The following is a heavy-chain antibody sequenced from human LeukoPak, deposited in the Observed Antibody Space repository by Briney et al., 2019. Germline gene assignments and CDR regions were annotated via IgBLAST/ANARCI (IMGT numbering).Heavy chain of an antibody. D-gene: IGHD5-12*01. Sequence: GGSLRLSCQTSGFTFSSYAMHWVRQAPGKGLEWVAVIWFDRTTEYYADSVKGRFTISRDNAKNSLYLQMNSLRAEDTAVYYCARASHRWLRINPFDYWGQGTLVTVSS. CDR3: ARASHRWLRINPFDY. CDR2: IWFDRTTE. V-gene: IGHV3-33*01. J-gene: IGHJ4*02. CDR1: GFTFSSYA.